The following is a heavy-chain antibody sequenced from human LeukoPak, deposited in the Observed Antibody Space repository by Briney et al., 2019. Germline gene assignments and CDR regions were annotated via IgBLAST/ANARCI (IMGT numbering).Heavy chain of an antibody. CDR2: INPDTGGT. CDR1: GYSFTGYY. V-gene: IGHV1-2*02. D-gene: IGHD6-19*01. J-gene: IGHJ4*02. CDR3: ARDVPGYSSYFDY. Sequence: ASVKVSCKASGYSFTGYYIHWVRQAPGQGPEWVGWINPDTGGTKCAQKFQGRVTLTRDTSINTAYMELNGLRSDDTAMYYCARDVPGYSSYFDYWGQGTVVTVSS.